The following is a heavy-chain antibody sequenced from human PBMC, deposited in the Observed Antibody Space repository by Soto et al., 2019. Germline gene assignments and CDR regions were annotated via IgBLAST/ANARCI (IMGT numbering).Heavy chain of an antibody. CDR1: GFSLSTGGVS. V-gene: IGHV2-5*02. J-gene: IGHJ1*01. Sequence: QITLKESGPPLVKPTQTLTLTCTFSGFSLSTGGVSVGWIRQPPGKALEWLALIYWDGDQRYSPSLMSRLTITKDTSKDQVVLTMISMDPVDTGTYFCAHRPYTSGWFVFQHWGQGTLVTVSS. CDR3: AHRPYTSGWFVFQH. D-gene: IGHD6-19*01. CDR2: IYWDGDQ.